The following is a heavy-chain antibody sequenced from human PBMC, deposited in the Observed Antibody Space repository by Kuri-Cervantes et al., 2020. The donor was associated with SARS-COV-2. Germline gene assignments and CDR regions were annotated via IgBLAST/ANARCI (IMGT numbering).Heavy chain of an antibody. Sequence: GSLRLSCAASGFTFSSYAVHWVRQAPGKGLEWVAIISYDGTKKYYADSVKGRFTISRGNSKNTLYLQMNSLRADDTALYYCARDLFFFGDGFNGFDYWGQGTLVTVSS. J-gene: IGHJ4*02. CDR2: ISYDGTKK. CDR1: GFTFSSYA. V-gene: IGHV3-30-3*01. D-gene: IGHD5-24*01. CDR3: ARDLFFFGDGFNGFDY.